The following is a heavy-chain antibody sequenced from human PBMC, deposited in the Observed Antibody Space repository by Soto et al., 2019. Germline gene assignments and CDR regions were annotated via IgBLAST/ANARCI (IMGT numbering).Heavy chain of an antibody. CDR3: ARGAPPFDD. CDR2: SRNKVIGYTT. Sequence: EVQLVQSGGGLVQPGGSLRLSCAASGLTLSDHYMDWVRQTTGKGLEWFGRSRNKVIGYTTEYAASVRGRFTISRDDSKNSLYMQTNSVRTDDTALYYCARGAPPFDDWGQGTLVTVSS. CDR1: GLTLSDHY. J-gene: IGHJ4*02. V-gene: IGHV3-72*01.